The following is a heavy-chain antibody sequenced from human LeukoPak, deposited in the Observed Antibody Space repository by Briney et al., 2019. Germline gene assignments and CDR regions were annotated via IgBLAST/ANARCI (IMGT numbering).Heavy chain of an antibody. CDR2: ISGGGGST. CDR1: GFTVNSNY. J-gene: IGHJ4*02. Sequence: GGSLRLSCAASGFTVNSNYMSWVRQAPGKGLEWVSAISGGGGSTHYADSVKGRFTISRDNSKNTLYLQMSSLRAGDTAVYYCAKSSYYDSSGYYREYYFDYWGQGTLVTVSS. V-gene: IGHV3-23*01. CDR3: AKSSYYDSSGYYREYYFDY. D-gene: IGHD3-22*01.